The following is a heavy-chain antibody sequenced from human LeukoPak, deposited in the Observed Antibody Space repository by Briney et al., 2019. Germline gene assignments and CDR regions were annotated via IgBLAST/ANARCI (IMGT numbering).Heavy chain of an antibody. CDR2: IYTSGST. CDR1: GGSISSGSYF. D-gene: IGHD3-9*01. Sequence: SETLSLTCTVSGGSISSGSYFWSWIRQPAGKGLEWIGRIYTSGSTNYNPSLKSRVTISVDTSKNQFSLKLSSVTAADTAVYYCASGLRYFDLYYWGQGTLVTVSS. CDR3: ASGLRYFDLYY. J-gene: IGHJ4*02. V-gene: IGHV4-61*02.